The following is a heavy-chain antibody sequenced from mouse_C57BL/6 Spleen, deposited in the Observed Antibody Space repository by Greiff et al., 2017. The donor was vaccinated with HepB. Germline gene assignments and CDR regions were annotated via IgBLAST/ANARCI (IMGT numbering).Heavy chain of an antibody. V-gene: IGHV1-50*01. CDR3: ATQETVITTGGYFDG. D-gene: IGHD2-4*01. CDR1: GYTFTSYW. J-gene: IGHJ2*01. CDR2: IDPSDGDT. Sequence: QVQLQQSGAELVKPGASVKLSCKASGYTFTSYWMQWVKQRPGQGLEWIGWIDPSDGDTKYNQKFKGKATLTVDTSSSTAYMQLSSLTSEDSAVYYCATQETVITTGGYFDGWGKGTTLTVAS.